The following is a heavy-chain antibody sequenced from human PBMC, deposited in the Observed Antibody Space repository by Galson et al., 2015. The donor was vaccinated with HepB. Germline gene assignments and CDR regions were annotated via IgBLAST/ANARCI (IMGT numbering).Heavy chain of an antibody. CDR2: VKSVTDGGTV. CDR3: TTELELRHFHWLSNDC. J-gene: IGHJ4*02. D-gene: IGHD3-9*01. V-gene: IGHV3-15*07. CDR1: GFSFVNAW. Sequence: SLRLSCAASGFSFVNAWMNRVRQPLGKGLEWVGRVKSVTDGGTVDYAAPVRGRFTISRDDSIDALYLQMSSLRTEDTAIYYCTTELELRHFHWLSNDCWGQGTLVTVSS.